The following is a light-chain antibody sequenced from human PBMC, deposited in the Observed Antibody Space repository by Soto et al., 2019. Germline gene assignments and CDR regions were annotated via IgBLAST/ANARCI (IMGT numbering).Light chain of an antibody. CDR2: DAS. CDR1: QSISSW. CDR3: QQYSSYSSYA. Sequence: DIQMTQSPSTLSASVGDRVTITCRASQSISSWLAWYQVKPGKAPKLLIFDASSLESGVPSRFSGTGSGTELTLTISSLQPDDFATYYCQQYSSYSSYAFGQGTKLEIK. J-gene: IGKJ2*01. V-gene: IGKV1-5*01.